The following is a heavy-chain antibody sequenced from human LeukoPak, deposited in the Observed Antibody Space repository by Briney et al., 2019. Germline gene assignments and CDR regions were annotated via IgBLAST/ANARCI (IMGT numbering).Heavy chain of an antibody. Sequence: GGPLRLPCAASGFPFSSYPMRGAPQAPGEGREGVSAICDSGDSTKYAASVKGRFTISRDKSKNTLYLQMNSLRAEDTAVYYCAKDLPDSRESLTGHWFDPWGQGTVVTVSS. J-gene: IGHJ5*02. CDR1: GFPFSSYP. CDR2: ICDSGDST. V-gene: IGHV3-23*01. CDR3: AKDLPDSRESLTGHWFDP. D-gene: IGHD3-10*01.